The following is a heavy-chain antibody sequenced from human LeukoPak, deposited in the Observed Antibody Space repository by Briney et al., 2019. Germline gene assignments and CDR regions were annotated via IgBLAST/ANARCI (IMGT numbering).Heavy chain of an antibody. CDR3: ARDSGSPHPWYFDY. CDR1: GYTFTGYY. Sequence: ASVKVSCKASGYTFTGYYMHWVRQAPGQGLEWMGWINPNSGSTSYAQKFQGRVTMTRDTSTSTVYMELSSLRSEDTAVYYCARDSGSPHPWYFDYWGQGTLVTVSS. J-gene: IGHJ4*02. CDR2: INPNSGST. D-gene: IGHD1-26*01. V-gene: IGHV1-46*01.